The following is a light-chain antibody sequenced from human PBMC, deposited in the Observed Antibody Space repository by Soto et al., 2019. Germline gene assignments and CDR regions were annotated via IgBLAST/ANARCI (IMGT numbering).Light chain of an antibody. CDR1: SSDVGGYNF. CDR2: EVT. J-gene: IGLJ3*02. CDR3: SSYTTSSTQV. Sequence: QSVLTQPASVSGSPGQSITISCTGSSSDVGGYNFVSWYQHHPGKAPKLILYEVTTRPSGVSSRFSGSKSGNTASLTISRLQADDEANYYCSSYTTSSTQVFGGGTKLTVL. V-gene: IGLV2-14*01.